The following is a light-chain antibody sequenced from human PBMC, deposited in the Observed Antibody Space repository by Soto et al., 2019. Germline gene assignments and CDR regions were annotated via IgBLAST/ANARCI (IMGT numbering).Light chain of an antibody. V-gene: IGKV3-20*01. CDR3: QQYDISPRT. J-gene: IGKJ1*01. CDR1: QSFVNMY. Sequence: IGLTQSLCTLSLSPGERATLSCRASQSFVNMYLAWYQQKPGQAPRLLIYGVSSRATGIPDRFSGSGSGTDFTLTISRLEPEDFAVYYCQQYDISPRTFGQGTKVDIK. CDR2: GVS.